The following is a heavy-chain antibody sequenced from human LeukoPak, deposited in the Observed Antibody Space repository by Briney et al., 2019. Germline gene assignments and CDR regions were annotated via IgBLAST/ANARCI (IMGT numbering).Heavy chain of an antibody. Sequence: SETLSLTCAVYGGSFSGYYWSWIRQPPGKGLEGIGDINHSGSTNYNPSLKSRVTISVDTSKNQFSLKLSSVTAADTAVYYCARRVSGWYWRFDPWGQGTLVTVSS. CDR1: GGSFSGYY. J-gene: IGHJ5*02. V-gene: IGHV4-34*01. CDR3: ARRVSGWYWRFDP. CDR2: INHSGST. D-gene: IGHD6-19*01.